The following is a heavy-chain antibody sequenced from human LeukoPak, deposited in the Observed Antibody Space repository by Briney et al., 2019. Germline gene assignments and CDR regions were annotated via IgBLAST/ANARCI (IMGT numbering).Heavy chain of an antibody. J-gene: IGHJ4*02. D-gene: IGHD3-9*01. V-gene: IGHV4-59*08. CDR1: DGSISSYY. CDR3: ARLPVYYDILTGYPLGQFDY. Sequence: PSETLSLTCTVSDGSISSYYWSWIRQPPGKGLEWIGYIYYSGSTNYNPSLKSRVTISVDTSKNQFSLKLSSVTAADTAVYYCARLPVYYDILTGYPLGQFDYWGQGTLVTVSS. CDR2: IYYSGST.